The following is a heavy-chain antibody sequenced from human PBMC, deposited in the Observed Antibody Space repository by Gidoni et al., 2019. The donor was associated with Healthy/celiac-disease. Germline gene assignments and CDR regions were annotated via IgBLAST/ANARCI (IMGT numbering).Heavy chain of an antibody. Sequence: QVQLVQSGAEVKKPGASVKVSCKASGSTFTAYYLHWVRQSPGKGLEWMGWINPNSGGTNAAQKFQGRGTMTRDTSISTTYMELNRLTSDDTAVYYCARDRQMATTPDYWGQGTLVTVSS. V-gene: IGHV1-2*02. CDR3: ARDRQMATTPDY. D-gene: IGHD5-12*01. CDR1: GSTFTAYY. J-gene: IGHJ4*02. CDR2: INPNSGGT.